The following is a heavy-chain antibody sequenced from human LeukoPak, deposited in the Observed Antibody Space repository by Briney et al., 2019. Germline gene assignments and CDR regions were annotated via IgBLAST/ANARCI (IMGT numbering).Heavy chain of an antibody. CDR2: IIPIFGTA. V-gene: IGHV1-69*05. CDR3: ARDGAWSGYYRNWFDP. Sequence: GASVKVSCKASGGTFSSYAISWVRQAPGQGLEWMGGIIPIFGTANYAQKFQGRVTITTDESTSTAYMELSSLRSEDTAVYYCARDGAWSGYYRNWFDPWGQGTLVTVSS. D-gene: IGHD3-3*01. J-gene: IGHJ5*02. CDR1: GGTFSSYA.